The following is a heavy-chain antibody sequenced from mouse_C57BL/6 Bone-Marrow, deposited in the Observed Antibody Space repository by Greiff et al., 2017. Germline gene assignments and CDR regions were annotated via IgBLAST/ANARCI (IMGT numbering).Heavy chain of an antibody. CDR1: DYTFTSYG. CDR3: SYYGNYVDYAMDY. D-gene: IGHD2-10*01. V-gene: IGHV1-81*01. J-gene: IGHJ4*01. Sequence: VKLMESGAELARPGASVKLSCKASDYTFTSYGISWVKQRTGQGLEWIGEIYPRSGNTYYNEKFKGKATLTADKSSSTAYMELRSLTSEDSAVYFCSYYGNYVDYAMDYWGQGTSVTVSS. CDR2: IYPRSGNT.